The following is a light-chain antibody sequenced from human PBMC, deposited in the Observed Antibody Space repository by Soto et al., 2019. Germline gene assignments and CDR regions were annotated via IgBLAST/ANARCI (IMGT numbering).Light chain of an antibody. CDR3: QHYNDWPPAFT. Sequence: EILMTQSPATLSVSPGERATLSCRASQSLSRNLAWYQQKPGQAPRLLIYGASTRASGIPARFSGGGSGTEFTLTISSLQSEDFALYYCQHYNDWPPAFTFVPGTKVDL. CDR2: GAS. CDR1: QSLSRN. V-gene: IGKV3-15*01. J-gene: IGKJ3*01.